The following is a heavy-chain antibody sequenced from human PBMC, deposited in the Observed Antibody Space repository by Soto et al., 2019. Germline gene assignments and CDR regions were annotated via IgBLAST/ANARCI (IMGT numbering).Heavy chain of an antibody. D-gene: IGHD6-13*01. Sequence: SETLSLTCTVSGGFISSYDWSWIRPHPGKGLEWNGYIYYSGSTNYNPSLKSRVTISVDTSKNQFSLKLSSVTAADTAVYYCARGTEYSSSWEVYYYMDVWGKGTTVTVSS. CDR2: IYYSGST. CDR1: GGFISSYD. CDR3: ARGTEYSSSWEVYYYMDV. J-gene: IGHJ6*03. V-gene: IGHV4-59*01.